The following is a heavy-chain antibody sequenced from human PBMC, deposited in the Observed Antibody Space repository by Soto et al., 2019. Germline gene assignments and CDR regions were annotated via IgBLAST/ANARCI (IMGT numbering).Heavy chain of an antibody. Sequence: QVQLQESGPGLVKPSGTLSLTCAVSGGSISSSHWWTWVRQSPGKGLEYIGEISHSGTSNSNPSLKSRVTLSVDTSKNHFSLTLTAVTAADTAVYYSARVVLTITRGALDAWGQGTLVIVSS. J-gene: IGHJ3*01. D-gene: IGHD3-9*01. CDR3: ARVVLTITRGALDA. V-gene: IGHV4-4*02. CDR1: GGSISSSHW. CDR2: ISHSGTS.